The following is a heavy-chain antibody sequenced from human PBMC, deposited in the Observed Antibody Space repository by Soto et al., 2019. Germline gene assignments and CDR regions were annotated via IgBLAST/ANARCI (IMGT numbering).Heavy chain of an antibody. D-gene: IGHD1-26*01. Sequence: ASVKVSCKASGYTFTGYYMHWVRQAPGQGLEWMGWINPNSGGTNYAQKFQGRVTMTRDTSISTAYMELSTLRSDDTAVYYCARGSDSGSYFGYWGQGTLVTVSS. CDR1: GYTFTGYY. J-gene: IGHJ4*02. CDR2: INPNSGGT. CDR3: ARGSDSGSYFGY. V-gene: IGHV1-2*02.